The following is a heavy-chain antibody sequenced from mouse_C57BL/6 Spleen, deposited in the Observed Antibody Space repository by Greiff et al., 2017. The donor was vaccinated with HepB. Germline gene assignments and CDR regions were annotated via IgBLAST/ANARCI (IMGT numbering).Heavy chain of an antibody. V-gene: IGHV14-4*01. CDR1: WFNIKDDY. CDR2: IDPENGDT. Sequence: VQLPQSGAELVRPGASVKFSCTASWFNIKDDYMHWVKQRPEQGLEWIGWIDPENGDTEYASKFQGKATITADTSSNTAYLQLSSLTSEDTAVYYCTTGRAMDYWGQGTSVTVSS. CDR3: TTGRAMDY. J-gene: IGHJ4*01.